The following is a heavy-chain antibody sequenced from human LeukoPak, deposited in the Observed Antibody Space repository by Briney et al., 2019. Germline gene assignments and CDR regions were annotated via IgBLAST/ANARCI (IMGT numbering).Heavy chain of an antibody. V-gene: IGHV1-2*06. Sequence: GASVKVSCKASGYTFTGYYMHWVRQAPGQGLEWMGRINPNSGGTNYAQKFQGRVTMTRDTSISTAYMELSRLRSDDTAVYYCARQYSGGLDYYFDYWGQGTLVTVSS. D-gene: IGHD6-19*01. CDR1: GYTFTGYY. CDR3: ARQYSGGLDYYFDY. CDR2: INPNSGGT. J-gene: IGHJ4*02.